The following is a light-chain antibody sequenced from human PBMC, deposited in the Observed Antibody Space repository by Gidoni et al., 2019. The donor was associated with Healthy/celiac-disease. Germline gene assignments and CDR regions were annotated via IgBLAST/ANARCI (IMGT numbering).Light chain of an antibody. V-gene: IGLV1-51*01. CDR3: GTWDSSLSAGV. CDR2: DNN. CDR1: SSNIGNNY. Sequence: QSVLTQPPSVSAAPGQKVTNSCSGSSSNIGNNYVSWYQQLPGTAPKLLIYDNNKRPSGIPDRCSGSKSGTSATLGITGLQTGDEADYYCGTWDSSLSAGVFGGGTKLTVL. J-gene: IGLJ3*02.